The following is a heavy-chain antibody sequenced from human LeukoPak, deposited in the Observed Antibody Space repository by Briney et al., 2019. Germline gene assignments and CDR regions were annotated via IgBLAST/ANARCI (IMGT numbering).Heavy chain of an antibody. CDR1: GFTVSSNY. Sequence: PGGSLRLSCAASGFTVSSNYMSWVRQAPGKGLEWVSVIYSGGSTYYADSVKGRFTISRDNSKNTLYLQMDSLRAEDTAVYYCARDYCGGDCYETAFGYWGQGTLVTVSS. J-gene: IGHJ4*02. V-gene: IGHV3-53*01. CDR3: ARDYCGGDCYETAFGY. D-gene: IGHD2-21*02. CDR2: IYSGGST.